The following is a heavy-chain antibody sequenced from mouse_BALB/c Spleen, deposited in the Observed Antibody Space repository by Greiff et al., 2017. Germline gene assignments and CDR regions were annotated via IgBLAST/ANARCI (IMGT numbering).Heavy chain of an antibody. D-gene: IGHD1-1*01. V-gene: IGHV3-2*02. CDR3: ARERYYGSSYGFDY. J-gene: IGHJ2*01. Sequence: EVKLQESGPGLVKPSQSLSLTCTVTGYSITSDYAWNWIRPFPGNKLEWMGYISYSGSTSYNPSLKSRISITRDTSKNQFFLQLNSVTTEDTATYYCARERYYGSSYGFDYWGQGTTLTVSS. CDR2: ISYSGST. CDR1: GYSITSDYA.